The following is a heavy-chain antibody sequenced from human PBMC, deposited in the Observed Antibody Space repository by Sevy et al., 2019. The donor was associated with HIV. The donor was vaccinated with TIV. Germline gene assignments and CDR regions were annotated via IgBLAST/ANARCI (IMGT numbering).Heavy chain of an antibody. CDR3: ARAPPDLSGDNSLNWFDP. CDR1: RGSISAYY. CDR2: VYYTGST. J-gene: IGHJ5*02. V-gene: IGHV4-59*01. D-gene: IGHD6-25*01. Sequence: SETLSLTCTVSRGSISAYYWSWIRQPPGKALEYIGYVYYTGSTNYTPSLKSRVTISVDTSKNEFSLKLTSVTAADTAVYYCARAPPDLSGDNSLNWFDPWGQGTLVTVSS.